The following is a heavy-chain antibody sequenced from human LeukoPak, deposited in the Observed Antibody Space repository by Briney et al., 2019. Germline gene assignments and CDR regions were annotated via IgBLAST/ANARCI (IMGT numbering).Heavy chain of an antibody. J-gene: IGHJ3*02. CDR3: ARDTYYYDSSGPDAFDI. CDR1: GFTFSDYY. Sequence: GGSLRLSCAASGFTFSDYYMSWIRQAPGKGLEWASYISSSGSTIYYADSVKGRFTISRDNAKNSLYLQMNSLRAEDTAVYYCARDTYYYDSSGPDAFDIWGQGTMVTVSS. D-gene: IGHD3-22*01. CDR2: ISSSGSTI. V-gene: IGHV3-11*01.